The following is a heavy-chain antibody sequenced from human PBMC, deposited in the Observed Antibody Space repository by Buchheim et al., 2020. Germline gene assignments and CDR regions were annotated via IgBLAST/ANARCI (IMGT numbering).Heavy chain of an antibody. CDR2: ISSRGRNI. J-gene: IGHJ4*02. D-gene: IGHD4-11*01. CDR1: GFIFSDYY. V-gene: IGHV3-11*01. Sequence: QVQLVESGGGLVKPGGSLRLSCAASGFIFSDYYMNWIRQAPGKGLEWVSYISSRGRNIYYADSVKGRFTTSRDNATNSLFLQMDSLRVEDTAVYYCAREGDYTRNGRVGAFDFWGQGTL. CDR3: AREGDYTRNGRVGAFDF.